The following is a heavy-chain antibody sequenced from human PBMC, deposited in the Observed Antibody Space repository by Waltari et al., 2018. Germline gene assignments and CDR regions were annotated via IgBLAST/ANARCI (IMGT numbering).Heavy chain of an antibody. CDR1: GFTFGDYA. V-gene: IGHV3-49*04. CDR3: TRDVGQQWLGQYFDY. CDR2: IRSKAYGGTT. J-gene: IGHJ4*02. D-gene: IGHD6-19*01. Sequence: EVQLVESGGGLVQPGGSLRLSCTASGFTFGDYAMSWVRQAPGKGLEWVGFIRSKAYGGTTEYAASVKGRFTISRDDSKSIAYLQMNSLKTEDTAVYYCTRDVGQQWLGQYFDYWGQGTLVTVSS.